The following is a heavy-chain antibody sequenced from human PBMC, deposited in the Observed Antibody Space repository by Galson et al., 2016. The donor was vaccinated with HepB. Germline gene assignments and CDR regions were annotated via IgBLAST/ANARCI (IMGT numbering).Heavy chain of an antibody. CDR3: ATAQGSGSYYSIPTWFDP. D-gene: IGHD3-10*01. CDR2: IHHDRST. CDR1: GGSINIGPYS. V-gene: IGHV4-30-2*01. J-gene: IGHJ5*02. Sequence: TLSLTCAVSGGSINIGPYSWTWIRQPPGRGLEWIGYIHHDRSTYYNPSLKTRVTISVDTSKNQFSLNLHSVTAADTAAYYCATAQGSGSYYSIPTWFDPWGQGTLVTVSS.